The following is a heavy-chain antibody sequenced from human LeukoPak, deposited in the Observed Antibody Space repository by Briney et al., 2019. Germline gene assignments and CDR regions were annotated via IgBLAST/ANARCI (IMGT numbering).Heavy chain of an antibody. CDR1: GFIFSRYA. CDR2: ISGSGGST. J-gene: IGHJ4*02. CDR3: AKRQIIVVSAFDY. Sequence: AGGSLRLSCAASGFIFSRYAMSWVRQAPGKGLEWVSAISGSGGSTYYADSVKGRFTISRDNSKNTLYLQMNSLRFEDTAVYYCAKRQIIVVSAFDYWGQGTRVTVST. D-gene: IGHD2-2*01. V-gene: IGHV3-23*01.